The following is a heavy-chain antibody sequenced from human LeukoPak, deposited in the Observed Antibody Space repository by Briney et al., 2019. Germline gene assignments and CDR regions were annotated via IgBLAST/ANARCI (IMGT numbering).Heavy chain of an antibody. D-gene: IGHD3-3*01. CDR2: ISSSSSTI. Sequence: GGSLRLSCAASGFTFSSYSMNWVRQAPGKGLEWVSYISSSSSTIYYADSVKGRFTISRDNVKNSLYLQMNSLRAEDTAVYYCARGHYDFWSGYSTYYFDYWGQGTLVTVSS. J-gene: IGHJ4*02. CDR1: GFTFSSYS. V-gene: IGHV3-48*01. CDR3: ARGHYDFWSGYSTYYFDY.